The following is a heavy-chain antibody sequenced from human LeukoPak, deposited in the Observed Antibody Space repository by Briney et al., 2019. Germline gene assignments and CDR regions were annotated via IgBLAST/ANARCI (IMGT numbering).Heavy chain of an antibody. CDR2: ISGSGGST. J-gene: IGHJ4*02. V-gene: IGHV3-23*01. Sequence: GGSLRLSCAASGFTFSSYAMSWVRQAPGKGLEWVSAISGSGGSTYYADSVKGRFTISRDNFKNTLYLQMNSLRAEDTAVYYCAKADNWNDFYYFDYWGQGTLVTVSS. CDR1: GFTFSSYA. CDR3: AKADNWNDFYYFDY. D-gene: IGHD1-1*01.